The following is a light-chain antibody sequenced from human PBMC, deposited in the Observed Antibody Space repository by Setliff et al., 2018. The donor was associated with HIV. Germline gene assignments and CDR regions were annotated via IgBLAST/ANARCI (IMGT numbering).Light chain of an antibody. V-gene: IGLV2-23*02. CDR3: CAYAGDRTFV. J-gene: IGLJ1*01. Sequence: QSALTQPASGSGSPGQSITISCTGTNSDIGNNNFVSWYQQRPGKAPKLMIYDVSKWPSGVSNRFSGSKSGNTASLTISGLQAEDEGDYYCCAYAGDRTFVFGVGTKVTVL. CDR1: NSDIGNNNF. CDR2: DVS.